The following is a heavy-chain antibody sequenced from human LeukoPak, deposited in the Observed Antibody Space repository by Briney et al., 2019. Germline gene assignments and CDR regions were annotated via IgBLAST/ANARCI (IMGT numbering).Heavy chain of an antibody. Sequence: GESLKISCKGSGYSFTSYWIGWVRQMPGKGLEWMGIIYPGDSDTRYSPSFQGQVTISADKSISTAYLQWSSLKASDTAMYYCARSNALGYCSGGSCYSSLGAFDIWGQGTTVTVSS. V-gene: IGHV5-51*01. CDR1: GYSFTSYW. CDR2: IYPGDSDT. CDR3: ARSNALGYCSGGSCYSSLGAFDI. J-gene: IGHJ3*02. D-gene: IGHD2-15*01.